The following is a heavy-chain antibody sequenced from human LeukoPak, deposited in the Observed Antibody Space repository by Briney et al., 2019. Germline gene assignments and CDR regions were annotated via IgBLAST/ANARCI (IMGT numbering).Heavy chain of an antibody. CDR1: GFTFSSYG. Sequence: QPGGTLRLSCAASGFTFSSYGMSWVRQAPGKGLEWVSVIYSGGSTYYADSVKGRFTISRDNSRNTLYLQMNSLRAEDTAVYYCAREGTWSYYYDYWGQGTLVTVSS. V-gene: IGHV3-66*01. CDR2: IYSGGST. D-gene: IGHD1-26*01. CDR3: AREGTWSYYYDY. J-gene: IGHJ4*02.